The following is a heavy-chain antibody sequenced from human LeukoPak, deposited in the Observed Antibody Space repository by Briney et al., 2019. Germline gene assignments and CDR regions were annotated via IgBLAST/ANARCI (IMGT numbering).Heavy chain of an antibody. J-gene: IGHJ3*01. Sequence: GRSLRLSCAASGFTFSSYAVHWVRQAPGKGLEWVAVISFDGISGYYGDSVKGRFTISRDNSKNTLYLQMNSLRAEDTAVYYCARSPLRYFVWLSPGEIVGDAFDLWGQGTMVTVSS. CDR3: ARSPLRYFVWLSPGEIVGDAFDL. D-gene: IGHD3-9*01. CDR1: GFTFSSYA. CDR2: ISFDGISG. V-gene: IGHV3-30-3*01.